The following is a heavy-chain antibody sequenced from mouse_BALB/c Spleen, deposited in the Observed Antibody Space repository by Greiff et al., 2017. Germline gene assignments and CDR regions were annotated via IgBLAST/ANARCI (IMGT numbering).Heavy chain of an antibody. V-gene: IGHV14-3*02. J-gene: IGHJ3*01. CDR3: ARRDYGRGCAY. D-gene: IGHD1-1*01. CDR2: IDPANGNT. Sequence: VQLQQSGAELVKPGASVKLSCTASGFNIKDTYMHWVKQRPEQGLEWIGRIDPANGNTKYDPKFQGKATITADTSSNTAYLQLSSLTSEDTAFYYCARRDYGRGCAYWGQGTLVTVSA. CDR1: GFNIKDTY.